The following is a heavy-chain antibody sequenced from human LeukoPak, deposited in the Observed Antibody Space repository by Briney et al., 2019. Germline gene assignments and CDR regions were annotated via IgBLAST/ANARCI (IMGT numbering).Heavy chain of an antibody. CDR2: IYYSWST. V-gene: IGHV4-59*01. J-gene: IGHJ4*02. CDR1: GGSISSYY. Sequence: SETLSLTCTVSGGSISSYYWSWIRQPPGKGLEWIGYIYYSWSTNYNLSLKSRVTISVDTSKNQFSLKLSSVTAADTAVYYCARWTGPTDYWGQGTLVTVSS. D-gene: IGHD3/OR15-3a*01. CDR3: ARWTGPTDY.